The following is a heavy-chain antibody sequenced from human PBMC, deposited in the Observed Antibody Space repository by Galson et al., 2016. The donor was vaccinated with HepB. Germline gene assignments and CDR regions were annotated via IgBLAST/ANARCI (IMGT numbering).Heavy chain of an antibody. D-gene: IGHD3-22*01. CDR2: IYSDGST. J-gene: IGHJ3*01. CDR1: GFIVNNNY. V-gene: IGHV3-53*01. CDR3: ARDPYYYDSRGYTTGFDV. Sequence: SLRLSCAASGFIVNNNYMNWVRQAPGKGLEWVSVIYSDGSTYYADSVKGRFTISGDNSKNMLHLQMNTLRAEDTAVYYCARDPYYYDSRGYTTGFDVWGQGTMVTVSS.